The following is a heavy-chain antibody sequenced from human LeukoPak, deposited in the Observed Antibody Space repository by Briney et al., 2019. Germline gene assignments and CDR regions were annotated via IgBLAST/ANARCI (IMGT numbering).Heavy chain of an antibody. J-gene: IGHJ4*02. V-gene: IGHV4-59*01. CDR1: GGSISSYY. CDR2: IYYSGST. D-gene: IGHD2-21*01. Sequence: SETLSLTCTVSGGSISSYYRSWIRQPPGKGLEWIGYIYYSGSTNYNPSLKSRVTISVDTSKNQFSLKLSSVTAADTAVYYCARAGYCGGDCDPFDYWGQGTLVTVSS. CDR3: ARAGYCGGDCDPFDY.